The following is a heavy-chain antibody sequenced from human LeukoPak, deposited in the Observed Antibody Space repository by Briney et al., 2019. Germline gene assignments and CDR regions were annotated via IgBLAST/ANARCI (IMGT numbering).Heavy chain of an antibody. CDR3: ATFTPYSSSPCYFDY. D-gene: IGHD6-6*01. Sequence: ASVKVSCKASGYTFTSYGISWVRQAPGQGLEWMGWISAYNGNTNYAQKLQGRVTMTTDTSTSTAYMELRSLRSDDTAVYYCATFTPYSSSPCYFDYWGQGTLVTVSS. CDR2: ISAYNGNT. CDR1: GYTFTSYG. J-gene: IGHJ4*02. V-gene: IGHV1-18*01.